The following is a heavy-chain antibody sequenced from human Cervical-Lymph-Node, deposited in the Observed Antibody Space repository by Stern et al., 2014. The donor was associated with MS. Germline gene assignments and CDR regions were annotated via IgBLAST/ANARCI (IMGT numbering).Heavy chain of an antibody. CDR3: ARDGSDSSGYYPFDY. CDR2: IWYDGSNK. Sequence: VQLVESGGGVVQPGRSLRLSCAASGFTFSSYGMHWVRQAPGKGLEWVAVIWYDGSNKYYADSVKGRFTISRDNSKNTLYLQMNSLRAEDTAVYYCARDGSDSSGYYPFDYWGQGTLVTVSS. J-gene: IGHJ4*02. CDR1: GFTFSSYG. V-gene: IGHV3-33*01. D-gene: IGHD3-22*01.